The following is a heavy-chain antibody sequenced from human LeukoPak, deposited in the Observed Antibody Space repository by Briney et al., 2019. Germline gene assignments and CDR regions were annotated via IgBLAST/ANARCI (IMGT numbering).Heavy chain of an antibody. J-gene: IGHJ3*02. CDR1: GFPFSSYE. CDR3: ARDIADYGDAFDI. V-gene: IGHV3-48*03. CDR2: IGSDGNTV. D-gene: IGHD4-17*01. Sequence: GGSLRLSCAASGFPFSSYEMNWVRQAPGKGLEWGSYIGSDGNTVYYADSLKGRFTISRDNAKNSLYLQMNSLRAEDTAIYYCARDIADYGDAFDIWGQGTMVTVSS.